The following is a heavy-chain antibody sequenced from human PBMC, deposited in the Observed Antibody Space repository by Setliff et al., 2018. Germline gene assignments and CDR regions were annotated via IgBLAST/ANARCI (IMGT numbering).Heavy chain of an antibody. J-gene: IGHJ4*01. CDR3: AGVRWTTNWFLHY. CDR1: GFAFDSYA. D-gene: IGHD7-27*01. V-gene: IGHV3-30*03. Sequence: PGGSLRLSCAASGFAFDSYAMHWVRQAPGKGLEWVAIIFHDGRDIYYGDSVQGRFAISRDNSKNTLYLQMNSLRSDDTAVYYCAGVRWTTNWFLHYWGQGTLVTVSS. CDR2: IFHDGRDI.